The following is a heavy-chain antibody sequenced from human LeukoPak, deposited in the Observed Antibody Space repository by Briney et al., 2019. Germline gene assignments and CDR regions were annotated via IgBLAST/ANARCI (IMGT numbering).Heavy chain of an antibody. CDR2: ISTNSGTI. Sequence: GGSLRLSCAASGFTFSIYTMNWVRQAPGKGLEWISYISTNSGTIWYADSVKGRFSISRDNAKNSLFLHMNSLRAEDTAVYYCVRDLTVVGVAQVHHWGQGTLVTVSS. D-gene: IGHD3-22*01. CDR3: VRDLTVVGVAQVHH. J-gene: IGHJ5*02. CDR1: GFTFSIYT. V-gene: IGHV3-48*01.